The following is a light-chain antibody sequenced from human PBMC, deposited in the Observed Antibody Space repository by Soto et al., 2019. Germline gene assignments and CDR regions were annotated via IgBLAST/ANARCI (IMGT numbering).Light chain of an antibody. Sequence: DIQMTQSPSTLSASVGDRVTITCRASQSISSWLAWYQQKPGKAPKLLIYQASSLESGGPSRFSGSGSGTEFSLTISSLQPEDFATYYCQQYNSFPTFGQGTKVEIK. CDR2: QAS. V-gene: IGKV1-5*03. CDR1: QSISSW. CDR3: QQYNSFPT. J-gene: IGKJ1*01.